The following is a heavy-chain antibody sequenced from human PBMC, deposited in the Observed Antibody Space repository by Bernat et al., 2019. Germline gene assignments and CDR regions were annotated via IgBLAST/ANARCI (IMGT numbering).Heavy chain of an antibody. J-gene: IGHJ4*02. CDR1: GFTFNSYA. D-gene: IGHD6-13*01. Sequence: QVQLVESGGGVVQPGRSLRLSCAASGFTFNSYAIHWVRQAPGKGLEWVAVISYDGIYKYYADSVEGRFTISRDNSKNTLYMQMDSLRGEDTALYYCVRAYSNSWHNFDYWGQGTLVTVSS. V-gene: IGHV3-30-3*01. CDR2: ISYDGIYK. CDR3: VRAYSNSWHNFDY.